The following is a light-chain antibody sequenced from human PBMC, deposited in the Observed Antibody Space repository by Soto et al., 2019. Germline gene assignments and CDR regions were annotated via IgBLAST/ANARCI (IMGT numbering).Light chain of an antibody. Sequence: EVVMTQSPATLSVSPGEGVTLSCRANQGIGDTLAWYQHKPGQTPRLLIYDTSTRATGVPARFSGSGSGTDFTLTINRLEPEDFAVYYCQQYNNGRQTVGQGTKVDI. CDR1: QGIGDT. CDR2: DTS. J-gene: IGKJ1*01. CDR3: QQYNNGRQT. V-gene: IGKV3-15*01.